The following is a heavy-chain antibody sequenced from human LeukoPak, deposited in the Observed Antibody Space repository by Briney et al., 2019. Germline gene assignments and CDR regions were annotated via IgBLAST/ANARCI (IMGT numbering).Heavy chain of an antibody. CDR1: GFTFSSYW. V-gene: IGHV3-7*03. D-gene: IGHD3-10*01. CDR2: IKQDGSEK. CDR3: ARDPRGSGSYY. Sequence: GGSLRLSCAASGFTFSSYWMSWVRQAPGKGLEWVANIKQDGSEKYYVDSVKGRFTISRDNAKNSLYLQLNSLRVDDPAVYYCARDPRGSGSYYWGQGTLVTVSS. J-gene: IGHJ4*02.